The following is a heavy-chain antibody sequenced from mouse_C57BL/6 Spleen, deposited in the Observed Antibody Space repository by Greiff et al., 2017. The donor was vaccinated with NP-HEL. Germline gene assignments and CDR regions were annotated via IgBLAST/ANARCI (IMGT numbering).Heavy chain of an antibody. Sequence: EVKLVESGPGLVKPSQSLSLTCSVTGYSITSGYYWNWIRQFPGNKLEWMGYISYDGSNNYNPSLKNRISITRDTSKNQFFLKLNSVTTEDTATYYCARSNYGNYSHWYFDVWGTGTTVTVSS. J-gene: IGHJ1*03. CDR3: ARSNYGNYSHWYFDV. D-gene: IGHD2-1*01. CDR2: ISYDGSN. V-gene: IGHV3-6*01. CDR1: GYSITSGYY.